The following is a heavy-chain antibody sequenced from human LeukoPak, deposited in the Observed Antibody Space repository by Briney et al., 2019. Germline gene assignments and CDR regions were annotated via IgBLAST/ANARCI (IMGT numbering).Heavy chain of an antibody. CDR1: GFTFSSYA. D-gene: IGHD6-6*01. J-gene: IGHJ4*02. CDR2: ISGSGGST. CDR3: ASPSEYSSSSYYFDY. V-gene: IGHV3-23*01. Sequence: PGGSLRLSCAASGFTFSSYAMSWVRQAPGKGLEWVSAISGSGGSTYYADSVKGRFTISRDNSKNTLYLQMNSLRAEDTAVYYCASPSEYSSSSYYFDYWGQGTLVTVSS.